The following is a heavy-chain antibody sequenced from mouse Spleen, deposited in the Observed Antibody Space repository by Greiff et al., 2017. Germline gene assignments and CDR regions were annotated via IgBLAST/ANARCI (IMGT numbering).Heavy chain of an antibody. V-gene: IGHV5-6*01. CDR2: ISSGGSYT. CDR3: ASARQGNNWDDAMDY. Sequence: EVKLQESGGDLVKPGGSLKLSCAASGFTFSSYGMSWVRQTPDKRLEWVATISSGGSYTYYPDSVKGRFTISRDNAKNTLYLQMSSLKSEDTAMYYCASARQGNNWDDAMDYWGQGTSVTVSS. CDR1: GFTFSSYG. D-gene: IGHD4-1*01. J-gene: IGHJ4*01.